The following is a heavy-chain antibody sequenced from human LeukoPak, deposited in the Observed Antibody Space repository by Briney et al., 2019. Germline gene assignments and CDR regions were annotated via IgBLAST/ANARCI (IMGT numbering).Heavy chain of an antibody. CDR2: IYTSGNT. Sequence: SETLSLTCTVSGGSISSYYWTWIRQPAGKGLEWIGRIYTSGNTNYSPSLKSRVTMSVDTSKNQFSLKLSSVTAADTAVYYCARWRDKFSTRVDPGAFDIWGQGTMVTVSS. CDR1: GGSISSYY. V-gene: IGHV4-4*07. CDR3: ARWRDKFSTRVDPGAFDI. D-gene: IGHD2-2*01. J-gene: IGHJ3*02.